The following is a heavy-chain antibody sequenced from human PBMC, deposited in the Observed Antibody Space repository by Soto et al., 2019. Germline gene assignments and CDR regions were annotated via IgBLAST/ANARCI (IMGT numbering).Heavy chain of an antibody. D-gene: IGHD3-16*02. CDR2: IHNSGNT. V-gene: IGHV4-30-4*01. CDR1: GGSINDIDSY. J-gene: IGHJ4*02. Sequence: SETLSLTCTVSGGSINDIDSYWTWIRQSPGRGPEWIGYIHNSGNTFYNPSLKRRLAISIDTSKSQFSLKLGAVTAADTAFYYCARSTYGEGYPHFFADWGQGTLVTVSS. CDR3: ARSTYGEGYPHFFAD.